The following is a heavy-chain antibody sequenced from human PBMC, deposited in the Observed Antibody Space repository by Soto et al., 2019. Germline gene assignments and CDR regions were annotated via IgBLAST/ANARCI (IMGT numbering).Heavy chain of an antibody. J-gene: IGHJ6*02. CDR1: GFTFSSYA. Sequence: EVQLLESGGGLVQPGGSLRLSCAASGFTFSSYAMSWVRQAPGKGLEWVSAISGSGGSTYYADSVKGRFTISRDNSKNTLYLQMNSLSAEDTAVYYCANDFWSGYYYYYGMDVWGQGTTVTVSS. CDR3: ANDFWSGYYYYYGMDV. CDR2: ISGSGGST. D-gene: IGHD3-3*01. V-gene: IGHV3-23*01.